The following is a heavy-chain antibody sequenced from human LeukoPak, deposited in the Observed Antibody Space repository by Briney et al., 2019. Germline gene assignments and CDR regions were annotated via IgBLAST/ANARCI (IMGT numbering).Heavy chain of an antibody. CDR1: GYTFTGYY. V-gene: IGHV1-2*02. D-gene: IGHD4-17*01. CDR3: ARAPDNGDYDY. CDR2: INPNRGGT. Sequence: ASVKVSCKASGYTFTGYYMHWVRQAPGQGLEWMGWINPNRGGTNYAQKFQGRVTMTRDTSISTAYMELSRLRSDDTAVYYCARAPDNGDYDYWGQGTLVTVSS. J-gene: IGHJ4*02.